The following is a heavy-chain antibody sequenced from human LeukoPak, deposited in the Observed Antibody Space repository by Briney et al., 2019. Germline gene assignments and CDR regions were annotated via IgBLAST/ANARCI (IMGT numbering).Heavy chain of an antibody. Sequence: VASVKVSCKASGYTFTSYHMHWVRQAPGQGLEWMGIINPSGGSTSYAQKFQGRVTMTRDMSTSTVYMELSSLRSEDTAVYYCARAPSYNWLNGGNWFDPWGQGTLVTVSS. V-gene: IGHV1-46*01. D-gene: IGHD1-20*01. CDR3: ARAPSYNWLNGGNWFDP. CDR1: GYTFTSYH. J-gene: IGHJ5*02. CDR2: INPSGGST.